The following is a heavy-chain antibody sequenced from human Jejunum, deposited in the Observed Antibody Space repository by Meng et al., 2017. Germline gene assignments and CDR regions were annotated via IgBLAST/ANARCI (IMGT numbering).Heavy chain of an antibody. V-gene: IGHV4-4*02. D-gene: IGHD3-16*01. Sequence: QGCGPGLLKPSGTLSVTCEDSGDSFSSSSWWVWFRQTPGKGLEWIGEIYHSGRSNFIPSLKSRVSISLDESKNQFSLTLNSVTDADTAVYYCARGVGDIRFGFDYWGQGILVTVSS. CDR3: ARGVGDIRFGFDY. CDR1: GDSFSSSSW. CDR2: IYHSGRS. J-gene: IGHJ4*02.